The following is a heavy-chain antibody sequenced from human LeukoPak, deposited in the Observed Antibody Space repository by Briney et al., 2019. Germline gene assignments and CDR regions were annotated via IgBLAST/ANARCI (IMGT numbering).Heavy chain of an antibody. D-gene: IGHD3-16*02. Sequence: GGSLRLSCAASGFPFSNYAMSWARQAPGKGLEWVAFIRYGGSNKYYADSVKGRFTISRDNSKNTLFLQMNSLRAEDTAVYYCAKDALISFRGAWSQSDCWGQGTLVTVSS. CDR1: GFPFSNYA. J-gene: IGHJ4*02. CDR3: AKDALISFRGAWSQSDC. V-gene: IGHV3-30*02. CDR2: IRYGGSNK.